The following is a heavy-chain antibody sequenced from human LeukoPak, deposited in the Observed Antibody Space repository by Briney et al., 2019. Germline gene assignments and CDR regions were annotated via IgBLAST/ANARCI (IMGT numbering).Heavy chain of an antibody. CDR1: GYTFTSYD. CDR3: ARVHRSSSWYGYPWFDP. Sequence: ASVKVSCKASGYTFTSYDINWVRQATGQGLEWMGWMNPNSGNTGYAQKFQGRVTMTRNTSISTAYMELSSPRSEDTAVYYCARVHRSSSWYGYPWFDPWGQGTLVTVSS. CDR2: MNPNSGNT. V-gene: IGHV1-8*01. J-gene: IGHJ5*02. D-gene: IGHD6-13*01.